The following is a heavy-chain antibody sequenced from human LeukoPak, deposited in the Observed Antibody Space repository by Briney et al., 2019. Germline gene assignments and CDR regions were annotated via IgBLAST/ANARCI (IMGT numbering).Heavy chain of an antibody. CDR2: IFSHGET. J-gene: IGHJ4*02. Sequence: PGGSLRLSCAASGFTVGNNYMNWVRQAPGKGLEWVSLIFSHGETSYADSVKGRFTISRDNSKNTLYLQMNGLRVEDTAVYYCARVSTWFRELYFDYWGQGTLVTVSS. CDR3: ARVSTWFRELYFDY. D-gene: IGHD3-10*01. CDR1: GFTVGNNY. V-gene: IGHV3-66*01.